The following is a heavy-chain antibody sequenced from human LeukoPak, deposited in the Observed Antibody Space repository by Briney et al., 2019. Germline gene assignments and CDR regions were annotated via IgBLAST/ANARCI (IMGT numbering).Heavy chain of an antibody. V-gene: IGHV4-34*01. CDR3: AREGGRAYYYCHYMDV. CDR1: GGSFSGYD. CDR2: INHSGST. Sequence: SETLSLTCGVYGGSFSGYDLSWIRQSPGKGLEWIGEINHSGSTNYNPSLKSRIAMSVDTSKNQFSLRVSAVTAADTGVYYCAREGGRAYYYCHYMDVWGNGTTVIVSS. J-gene: IGHJ6*03.